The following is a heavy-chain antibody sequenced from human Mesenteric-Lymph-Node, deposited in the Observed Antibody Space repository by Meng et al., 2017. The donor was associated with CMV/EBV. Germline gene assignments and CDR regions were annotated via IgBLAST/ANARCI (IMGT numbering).Heavy chain of an antibody. CDR2: LSGSGAST. J-gene: IGHJ3*02. D-gene: IGHD3-9*01. CDR1: GFTFRSFW. Sequence: GESLKISCAASGFTFRSFWMSWVRQAPGKGLEWVSGLSGSGASTYYADSVKGRFTISRDNSKNTLYLQVNSLRAEDTAVYYCAKGGEHYDILTGYYRDAFDIWGQGTMVTVSS. CDR3: AKGGEHYDILTGYYRDAFDI. V-gene: IGHV3-23*01.